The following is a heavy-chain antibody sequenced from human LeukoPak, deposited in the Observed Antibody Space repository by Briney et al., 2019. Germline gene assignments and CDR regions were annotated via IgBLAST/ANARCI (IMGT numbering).Heavy chain of an antibody. CDR3: VPLAQILLNSFDP. CDR1: GFTFSSYA. V-gene: IGHV3-23*01. Sequence: GGSLRLSCAASGFTFSSYAMSWVRQAPGKGLEWVSAISGSGGSTDYADSVKGRFTISRDNSKNTLYLQMNSLRAEDTAVYYCVPLAQILLNSFDPRGQGTLVTVSS. CDR2: ISGSGGST. D-gene: IGHD2/OR15-2a*01. J-gene: IGHJ5*02.